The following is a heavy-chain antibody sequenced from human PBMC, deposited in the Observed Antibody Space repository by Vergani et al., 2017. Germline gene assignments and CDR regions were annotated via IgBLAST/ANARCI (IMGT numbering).Heavy chain of an antibody. CDR3: AKSGGQVDTAMVTYRIDY. CDR1: GFTFSSYA. V-gene: IGHV3-23*01. J-gene: IGHJ4*02. D-gene: IGHD5-18*01. CDR2: ISGSGGST. Sequence: EVQLLESGGGLVQPGGSLRLSCAASGFTFSSYAMSWVRQAPGKGLEWVSAISGSGGSTYYADSVKGRFTIARDNSKNTLYRKMNSLRAEDTAVYYCAKSGGQVDTAMVTYRIDYWGQGTLVTVSS.